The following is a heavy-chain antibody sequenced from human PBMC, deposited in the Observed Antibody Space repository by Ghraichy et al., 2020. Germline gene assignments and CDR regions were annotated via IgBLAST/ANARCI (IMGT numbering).Heavy chain of an antibody. CDR1: GFTFSIYS. D-gene: IGHD3-16*01. Sequence: GGSLRLSCAASGFTFSIYSMNWVRQAPGKGLEWVSSITSSSGYIYYGDSVKGRFTISRDNAKNSLFLQMNSLRVEDTAVYYCTRDGGEFGTTFDYWGQGTLVTVSS. CDR2: ITSSSGYI. J-gene: IGHJ4*02. CDR3: TRDGGEFGTTFDY. V-gene: IGHV3-21*01.